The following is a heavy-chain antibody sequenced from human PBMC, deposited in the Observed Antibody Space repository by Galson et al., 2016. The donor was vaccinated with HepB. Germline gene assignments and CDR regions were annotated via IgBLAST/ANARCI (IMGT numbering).Heavy chain of an antibody. CDR1: GFTFSNYA. V-gene: IGHV3-23*01. CDR2: ISGSSGSP. Sequence: SLRLSCAASGFTFSNYAMSWVRQAPGKGLEWVSAISGSSGSPYYADSVKGRFTISRDNSKNTLYLQMNSLRVEDTALYYCAKETRSGLYSRWFDPWGQGTLVSVSS. D-gene: IGHD3-3*01. CDR3: AKETRSGLYSRWFDP. J-gene: IGHJ5*02.